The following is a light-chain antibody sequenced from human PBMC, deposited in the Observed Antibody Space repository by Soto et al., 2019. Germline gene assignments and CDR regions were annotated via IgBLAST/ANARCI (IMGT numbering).Light chain of an antibody. J-gene: IGKJ4*01. Sequence: DIQMTQSPSSLSASVGDRVTITCRASQVIRNSLAWFQQKPGKVPKYLIYAASTLQSGVPSKFSGSGSGTDFTLTISSLQPEDFATYYCLQYESYPPTFGGGTKVEIK. CDR3: LQYESYPPT. CDR1: QVIRNS. V-gene: IGKV1-16*02. CDR2: AAS.